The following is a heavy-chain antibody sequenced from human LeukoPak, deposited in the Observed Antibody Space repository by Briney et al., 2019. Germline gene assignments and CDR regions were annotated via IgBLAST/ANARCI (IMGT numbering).Heavy chain of an antibody. CDR1: GYSISSTSYY. J-gene: IGHJ5*02. V-gene: IGHV4-39*01. CDR2: IYYSWST. D-gene: IGHD6-19*01. CDR3: ARHNIGGSSAWEPNWFDP. Sequence: SETLSLTCTVSGYSISSTSYYWGCIRQPPGKGLEWIGSIYYSWSTYYNPSLKSRVTISVYTSKNHFSLKLSSVTAADTAVYYCARHNIGGSSAWEPNWFDPWGQGTLVTVSS.